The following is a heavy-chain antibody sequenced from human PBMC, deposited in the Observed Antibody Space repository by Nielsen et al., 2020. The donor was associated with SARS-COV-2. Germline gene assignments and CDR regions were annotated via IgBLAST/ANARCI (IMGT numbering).Heavy chain of an antibody. Sequence: GGSLRLSCTASGFTFSDSFLSWIRQAPGKGLEWVAIISFDGTTKYNEDSVKGRFTISRDNSKNTLYLQMKSLRAEDTAVYYCAREGPDSTSSYFDYWGQGTLVTVSS. D-gene: IGHD6-6*01. CDR3: AREGPDSTSSYFDY. CDR2: ISFDGTTK. CDR1: GFTFSDSF. V-gene: IGHV3-30-3*01. J-gene: IGHJ4*02.